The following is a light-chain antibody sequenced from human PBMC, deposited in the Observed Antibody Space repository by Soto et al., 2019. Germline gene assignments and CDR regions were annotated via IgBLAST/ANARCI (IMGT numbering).Light chain of an antibody. CDR1: QSVTSNY. CDR2: AAS. J-gene: IGKJ1*01. CDR3: QQYDASRT. V-gene: IGKV3-20*01. Sequence: VLTQSPGTLSLPPGDTATLSCRASQSVTSNYLAWYQQKPGQAPRLLIYAASSRATGIPDRFSGSGSGTDFTLTISRLEPEDFAVYFCQQYDASRTFGQGTKVDIK.